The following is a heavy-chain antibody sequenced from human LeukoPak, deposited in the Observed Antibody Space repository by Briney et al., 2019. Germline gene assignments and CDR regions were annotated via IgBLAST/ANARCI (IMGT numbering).Heavy chain of an antibody. V-gene: IGHV4-34*01. Sequence: SETLSLTCAVYGGSFSGYYWSWIRQPPGKGLEWIGEINHSGSTNYNPSLKSRVTISVDTSKNQFSLKLSSVTAADTAVYYCARYGPIVVVPAVTFDPWGQGTLVTVSS. J-gene: IGHJ5*02. CDR2: INHSGST. CDR3: ARYGPIVVVPAVTFDP. D-gene: IGHD2-2*01. CDR1: GGSFSGYY.